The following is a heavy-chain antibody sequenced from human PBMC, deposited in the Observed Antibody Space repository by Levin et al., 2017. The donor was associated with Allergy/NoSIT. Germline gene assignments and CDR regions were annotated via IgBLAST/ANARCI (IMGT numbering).Heavy chain of an antibody. D-gene: IGHD6-6*01. V-gene: IGHV3-13*01. Sequence: ETLSLTCAASGFTFSSYDMHWVRQAPGKGLEWVSAIGTAGDTYYPGSVKGRFTISRENAKNSLYLQMNSLRAGDTAVYYCARGLKSIAAPAYYDYYMDDWGKGTTVTVSS. CDR3: ARGLKSIAAPAYYDYYMDD. CDR2: IGTAGDT. J-gene: IGHJ6*03. CDR1: GFTFSSYD.